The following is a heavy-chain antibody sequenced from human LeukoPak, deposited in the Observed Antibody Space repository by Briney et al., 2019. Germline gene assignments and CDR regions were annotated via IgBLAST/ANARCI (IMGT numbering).Heavy chain of an antibody. J-gene: IGHJ4*02. CDR3: ARPSYDILTGYYHFDY. V-gene: IGHV5-51*01. Sequence: GESPKISCKGSGYSFTSYWIGWVRQMPGKGLEWMGIIYPGDSDTRYSPSFQGQVTISADKSISTAYLQWSSLKASDTAMYYCARPSYDILTGYYHFDYWGQGTLVTVSS. CDR1: GYSFTSYW. D-gene: IGHD3-9*01. CDR2: IYPGDSDT.